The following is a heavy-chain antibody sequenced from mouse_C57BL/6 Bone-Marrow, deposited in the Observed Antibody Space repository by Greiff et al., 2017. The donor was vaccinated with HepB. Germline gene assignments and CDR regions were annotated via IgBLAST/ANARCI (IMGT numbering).Heavy chain of an antibody. CDR1: GYTFTSYW. CDR3: ARDGLFAY. D-gene: IGHD2-3*01. CDR2: IDPSDSDT. J-gene: IGHJ3*01. Sequence: QVHVKQPGAELVRPGSSVKLSCKASGYTFTSYWMHWVKQRPIQGLEWIGNIDPSDSDTHYNQKFKDKATLTVDKSSSTAYMQLSSLTSEDSAVYYCARDGLFAYWGQGTLVTVSA. V-gene: IGHV1-52*01.